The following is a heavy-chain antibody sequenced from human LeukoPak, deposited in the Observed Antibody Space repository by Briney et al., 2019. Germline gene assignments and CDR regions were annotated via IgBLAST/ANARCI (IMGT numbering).Heavy chain of an antibody. Sequence: SETLSLTCTVSGGSISSSSYYWGWIRQPPGQGLEWIGSIYYSGSTYYNPSLKSRVTMSVDTSKNQFSLKLSSVTAADTAVYYCARDDYYDSSGYYYYGMDVWGQGTTVTVSS. D-gene: IGHD3-22*01. CDR1: GGSISSSSYY. CDR3: ARDDYYDSSGYYYYGMDV. J-gene: IGHJ6*02. V-gene: IGHV4-39*07. CDR2: IYYSGST.